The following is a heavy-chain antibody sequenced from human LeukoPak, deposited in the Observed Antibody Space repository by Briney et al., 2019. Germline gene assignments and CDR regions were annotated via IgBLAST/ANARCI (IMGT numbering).Heavy chain of an antibody. CDR2: IYPGDSDT. CDR1: GYSFTSYW. D-gene: IGHD4-17*01. Sequence: GESLKISCKGSGYSFTSYWIGWVRQMPGKGLEWMGIIYPGDSDTRYSPSFQGQVTISADKSISTAYLQWSSLKASDTAMYYCARQVVRYYYYYYMDVWGKGTTVTVSS. CDR3: ARQVVRYYYYYYMDV. J-gene: IGHJ6*03. V-gene: IGHV5-51*01.